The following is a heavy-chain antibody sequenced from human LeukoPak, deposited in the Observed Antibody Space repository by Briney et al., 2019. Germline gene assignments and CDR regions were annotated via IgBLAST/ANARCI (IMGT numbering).Heavy chain of an antibody. CDR3: ARDSATAAAAELDY. D-gene: IGHD6-13*01. CDR2: INPNSGGT. V-gene: IGHV1-2*02. Sequence: ASVKVSCKASGYTFTGNYIHWVRQAPGQGLEWMGWINPNSGGTKYAQKFEDRVTMTRDTSISTAYLELTRLKSDDTAAYFCARDSATAAAAELDYWGQGTLVTVSS. CDR1: GYTFTGNY. J-gene: IGHJ4*02.